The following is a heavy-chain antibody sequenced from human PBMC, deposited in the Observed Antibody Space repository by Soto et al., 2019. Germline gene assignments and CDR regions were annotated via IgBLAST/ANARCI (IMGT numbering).Heavy chain of an antibody. V-gene: IGHV3-30*18. CDR2: ISYDGSNK. Sequence: GGSLRLSCAASGFTFSSYGMHWVRQAPGKGLEWVAVISYDGSNKYYADSVKGRFTISRDNSKNTLYLQMNSLRAEDTAVYYCAKDRGQWLYYYYYGMDVWGQGTLVTVSS. D-gene: IGHD6-19*01. CDR1: GFTFSSYG. CDR3: AKDRGQWLYYYYYGMDV. J-gene: IGHJ6*02.